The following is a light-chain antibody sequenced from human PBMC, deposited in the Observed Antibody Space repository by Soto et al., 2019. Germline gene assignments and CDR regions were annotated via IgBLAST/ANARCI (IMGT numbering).Light chain of an antibody. J-gene: IGKJ1*01. V-gene: IGKV3-20*01. CDR3: QQCGSSPS. CDR1: QSASSSY. Sequence: EIVLTQSPGTLSLSPGERATLSCRASQSASSSYLAWYQQKPGQAPRLLIYDTSSRATGIPDRFSGSGSGTDFTLAISRLEPEDFAVYYCQQCGSSPSFGQGTKVDIK. CDR2: DTS.